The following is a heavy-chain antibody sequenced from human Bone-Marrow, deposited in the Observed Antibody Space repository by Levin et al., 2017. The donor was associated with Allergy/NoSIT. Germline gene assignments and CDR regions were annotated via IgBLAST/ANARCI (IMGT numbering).Heavy chain of an antibody. CDR1: GYTFSDYY. D-gene: IGHD3-22*01. J-gene: IGHJ6*02. Sequence: LAASVKVSCKASGYTFSDYYMHWVRQAPGQGPEWLGRINPNSGGTNYAQKFQGRVTMTRGTSISTAYMELIRLRSDDTAVYYCARDRGRSGNYYIFNGMDVWGQGTTVTVSS. CDR2: INPNSGGT. CDR3: ARDRGRSGNYYIFNGMDV. V-gene: IGHV1-2*03.